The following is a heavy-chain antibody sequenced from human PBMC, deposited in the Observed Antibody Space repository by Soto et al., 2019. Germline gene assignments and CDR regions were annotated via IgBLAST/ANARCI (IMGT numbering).Heavy chain of an antibody. V-gene: IGHV1-2*04. CDR3: ARGDGTLSITIFGVVIPRSPGAYYYYGMDV. CDR1: GYAFPGYY. J-gene: IGHJ6*02. D-gene: IGHD3-3*01. CDR2: STPNSGGT. Sequence: SVMVSCKASGYAFPGYYMHWVRHAPGQGLEWMGWSTPNSGGTNYAQKFQGWVTMTGDTSISTAYMELRRLRSDDTAVYYCARGDGTLSITIFGVVIPRSPGAYYYYGMDVWGQGTTVTVS.